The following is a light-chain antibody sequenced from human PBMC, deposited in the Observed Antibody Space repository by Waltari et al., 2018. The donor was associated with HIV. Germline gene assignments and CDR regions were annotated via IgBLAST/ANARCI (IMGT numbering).Light chain of an antibody. Sequence: EIMMTQSPATLSVSPGERTTLSCRASQRVGSRVAWYQQMPGQAPRLLIFGADTRDSGVPDRFTGSGSETEFTLTISSLQSEDFAVYFCQQYANWPWTFGQGTKVEIK. CDR3: QQYANWPWT. CDR2: GAD. V-gene: IGKV3-15*01. J-gene: IGKJ1*01. CDR1: QRVGSR.